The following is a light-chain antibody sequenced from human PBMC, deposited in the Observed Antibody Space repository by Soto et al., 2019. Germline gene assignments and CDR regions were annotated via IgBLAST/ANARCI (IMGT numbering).Light chain of an antibody. CDR1: QSVSSN. V-gene: IGKV3-15*01. J-gene: IGKJ1*01. Sequence: EIVMTQSPATLSVSQGERATLSCRANQSVSSNLAWYQQKPGQAPRLLIYGASTRATGIPARFSDSGSGTEFTLTISSLQSEDFAVYYCQQYNNWPPWTFGQGTKVDIK. CDR2: GAS. CDR3: QQYNNWPPWT.